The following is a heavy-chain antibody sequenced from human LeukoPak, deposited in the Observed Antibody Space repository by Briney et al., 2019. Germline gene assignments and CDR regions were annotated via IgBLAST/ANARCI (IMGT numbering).Heavy chain of an antibody. V-gene: IGHV3-23*01. CDR2: ISGSGDST. CDR1: GFTFSNYA. CDR3: AKYYGGNPYYFDY. Sequence: GGSLRLSCAASGFTFSNYAMSWVRQTPGKGLEWVSSISGSGDSTYYADSVKGRFTISRDNSKNTLYLQMNSLRAEDTAVYYCAKYYGGNPYYFDYWGQGTLVTVSS. D-gene: IGHD4-23*01. J-gene: IGHJ4*02.